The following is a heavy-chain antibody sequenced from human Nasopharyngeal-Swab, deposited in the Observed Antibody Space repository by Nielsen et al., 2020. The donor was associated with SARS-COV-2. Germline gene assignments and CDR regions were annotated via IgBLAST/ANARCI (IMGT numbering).Heavy chain of an antibody. CDR1: GGSVSSNDW. CDR3: ARGDLVVVPSPILGLGPFFYYFYLDV. CDR2: VSHRGSI. J-gene: IGHJ6*03. Sequence: SETLSLTCAVSGGSVSSNDWWTWVRQSPGKGLERIGEVSHRGSINYNPSLKSRVTLSMDKSKRQFSLRLTSVSAADTAVYFCARGDLVVVPSPILGLGPFFYYFYLDVWGKGTTVTVSS. V-gene: IGHV4-4*02. D-gene: IGHD2-2*01.